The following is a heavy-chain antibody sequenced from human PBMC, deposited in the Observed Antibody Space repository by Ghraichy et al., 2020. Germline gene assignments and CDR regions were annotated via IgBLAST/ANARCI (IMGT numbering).Heavy chain of an antibody. CDR1: GYSISSGYY. V-gene: IGHV4-38-2*01. CDR2: IYHSGST. J-gene: IGHJ4*02. D-gene: IGHD2-2*01. CDR3: ARVRAAITLDY. Sequence: SETLSLTCAVSGYSISSGYYWGWIRQPPGKGLEWIGSIYHSGSTYYNPSLKSRVTISVDTSKNQFSLKLSSVTAADTAVYYCARVRAAITLDYWGQGTLVTVSS.